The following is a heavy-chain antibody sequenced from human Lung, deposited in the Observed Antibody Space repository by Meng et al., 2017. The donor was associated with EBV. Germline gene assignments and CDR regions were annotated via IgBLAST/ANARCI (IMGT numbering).Heavy chain of an antibody. V-gene: IGHV4-31*03. CDR2: IYYSGST. Sequence: VQLQESGPGLVKPSKTLSLTCTVSGGSISSGGYYWSWIRQHPGTGLEWTGYIYYSGSTYYNPSLRSRVAISIDTSKNQFSLKLTSVTAADTAVYFCARTNYGDYNWFDPWGQGTLVTVSS. D-gene: IGHD4-17*01. CDR1: GGSISSGGYY. CDR3: ARTNYGDYNWFDP. J-gene: IGHJ5*02.